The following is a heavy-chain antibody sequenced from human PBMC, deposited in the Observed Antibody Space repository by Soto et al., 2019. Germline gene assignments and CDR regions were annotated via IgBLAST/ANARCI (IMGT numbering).Heavy chain of an antibody. J-gene: IGHJ6*04. V-gene: IGHV1-69*12. CDR1: GGTFSSYA. CDR2: IIPIFGTA. D-gene: IGHD6-6*01. Sequence: QVQLVQSGAEVKKPGSSVKVSCKASGGTFSSYAISWVRQAPGQGLEWMGGIIPIFGTANYAQKFQGRVTITADESTSTTNMKLSSLRSDDTAVYYSARQLVGVDYYYGMEVYGKATTVTVSS. CDR3: ARQLVGVDYYYGMEV.